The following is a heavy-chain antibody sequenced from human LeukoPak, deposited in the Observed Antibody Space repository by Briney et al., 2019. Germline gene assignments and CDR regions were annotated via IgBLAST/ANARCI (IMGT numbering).Heavy chain of an antibody. J-gene: IGHJ4*02. D-gene: IGHD2-8*01. Sequence: SGTLSLTCAVSGGSISSSNWWSWVRQPPGKGLEWIGEIYHSGSTNYNPSLKSRVTISVDKSKNQFSLKLSSVTAADTAVYYCARAPRSVLYYFDYWGQGTLVTVSS. CDR1: GGSISSSNW. V-gene: IGHV4-4*02. CDR3: ARAPRSVLYYFDY. CDR2: IYHSGST.